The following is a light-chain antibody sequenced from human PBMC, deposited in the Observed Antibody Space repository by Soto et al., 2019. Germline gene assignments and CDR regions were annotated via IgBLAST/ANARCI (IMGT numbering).Light chain of an antibody. CDR3: SSYTTKNTLVV. CDR2: EVS. V-gene: IGLV2-14*01. CDR1: SSDIGLYNY. J-gene: IGLJ3*02. Sequence: QSALTQPASVSGSPGQSITISCTGTSSDIGLYNYVSWYLQHPGKAPKLMIFEVSNRPSGISNRFSGSKSGNTASLTISGLQAEDEADYYCSSYTTKNTLVVFGGGTKVTVL.